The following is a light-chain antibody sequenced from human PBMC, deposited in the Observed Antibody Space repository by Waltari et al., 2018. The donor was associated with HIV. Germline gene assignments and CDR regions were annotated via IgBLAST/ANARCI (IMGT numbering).Light chain of an antibody. J-gene: IGLJ2*01. CDR2: RNN. Sequence: QSVLTQPPSTSGTPGQRVTISCSGSSSNIGANWVCWFQQLPGTAPKLLIYRNNQRPSGVPDRYSASKSGTSASLASSDLRADDEADYYCAAWDDNLSAVVFGGRTKLSVL. CDR3: AAWDDNLSAVV. V-gene: IGLV1-47*01. CDR1: SSNIGANW.